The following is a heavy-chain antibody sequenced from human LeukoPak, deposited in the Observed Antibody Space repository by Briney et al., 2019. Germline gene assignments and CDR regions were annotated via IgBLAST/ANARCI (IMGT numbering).Heavy chain of an antibody. CDR2: IIPIFGTA. J-gene: IGHJ5*02. V-gene: IGHV1-69*13. CDR1: GGTFSSYA. D-gene: IGHD1-26*01. Sequence: SVKVSCKASGGTFSSYAISWVRQAPGQGLEWMGGIIPIFGTANYAQKFQGRVTITADESTSTAYMELSSLRSEDTAVYYCARDYLGIAWELRWFDPWGQGTLVTVSS. CDR3: ARDYLGIAWELRWFDP.